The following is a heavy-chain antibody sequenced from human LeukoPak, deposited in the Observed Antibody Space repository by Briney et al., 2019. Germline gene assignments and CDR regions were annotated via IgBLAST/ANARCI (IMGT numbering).Heavy chain of an antibody. CDR2: IGTAGDT. Sequence: PGGSLRLSCAVSGFSFTNYDMHWVRHAAGKGLEWVSGIGTAGDTYYPGSVKGRFTISRENAKNSLYLQMNSLSAGDTAVYYCASSPAYSNNWDAIDNWGQGTLVTVSS. CDR3: ASSPAYSNNWDAIDN. CDR1: GFSFTNYD. V-gene: IGHV3-13*01. J-gene: IGHJ4*02. D-gene: IGHD6-13*01.